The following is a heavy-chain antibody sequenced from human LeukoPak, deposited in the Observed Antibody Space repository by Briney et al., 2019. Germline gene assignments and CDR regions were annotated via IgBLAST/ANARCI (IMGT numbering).Heavy chain of an antibody. CDR1: GGSFSGYY. D-gene: IGHD3-3*01. V-gene: IGHV4-34*01. CDR2: INHSGST. Sequence: SETLSLTCAVYGGSFSGYYWSWIRQPPGKGLEWVGEINHSGSTNYNPSLTSRVTLPVEKSTNKISLKLSSVTAADTAVYSCSGGRSGIWGQGTMVTVSS. J-gene: IGHJ3*02. CDR3: SGGRSGI.